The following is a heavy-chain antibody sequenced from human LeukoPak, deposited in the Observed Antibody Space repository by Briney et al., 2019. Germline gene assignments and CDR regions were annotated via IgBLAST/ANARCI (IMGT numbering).Heavy chain of an antibody. D-gene: IGHD3-3*01. CDR1: GGSISSYY. Sequence: SETLSLTCTVSGGSISSYYWSWLRQPAGKGLEWIGRIYTSGSTNYNPSLKSRVTMSVDTSKNQFSLKLSSVTAADTAVYYCARDLITIFGVVIFYYGMDVWGQGTTVTVSS. V-gene: IGHV4-4*07. J-gene: IGHJ6*02. CDR3: ARDLITIFGVVIFYYGMDV. CDR2: IYTSGST.